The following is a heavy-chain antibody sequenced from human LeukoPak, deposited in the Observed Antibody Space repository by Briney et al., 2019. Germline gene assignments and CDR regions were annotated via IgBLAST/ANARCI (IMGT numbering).Heavy chain of an antibody. CDR1: GFTFSSYG. CDR3: AKGITAFGVVIIRDYCFDY. D-gene: IGHD3-3*01. Sequence: PGGSLRLSCAASGFTFSSYGMHWIRQAPGKGLEWVAFIRYDGNNKYYTDSVKGRFTISRDNSKNTVYLQMTSLRAEDTAVYYCAKGITAFGVVIIRDYCFDYWGQGTLVTVSS. J-gene: IGHJ4*02. V-gene: IGHV3-30*02. CDR2: IRYDGNNK.